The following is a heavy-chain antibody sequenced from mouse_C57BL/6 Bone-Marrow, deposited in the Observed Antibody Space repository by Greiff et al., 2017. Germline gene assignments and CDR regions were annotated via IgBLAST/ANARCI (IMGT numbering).Heavy chain of an antibody. CDR1: GYTFTSSW. Sequence: VQLQQPGAELVKPGASVKLSCKASGYTFTSSWMQWVKQRPGQGLEWIGEIDPSASYTNYNQKFKGKATLTVDTSSSTAYMQLSSLTSEDSAVYYCARFYGSSYLYYFDYWGQGTTLTVSS. J-gene: IGHJ2*01. V-gene: IGHV1-50*01. D-gene: IGHD1-1*01. CDR3: ARFYGSSYLYYFDY. CDR2: IDPSASYT.